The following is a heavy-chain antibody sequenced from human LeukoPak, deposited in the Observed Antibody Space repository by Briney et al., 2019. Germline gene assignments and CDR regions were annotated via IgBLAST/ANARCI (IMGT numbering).Heavy chain of an antibody. CDR1: GYSISSGYY. V-gene: IGHV4-38-2*01. D-gene: IGHD6-19*01. CDR2: IYHSGST. Sequence: SETLSLTCAISGYSISSGYYWGWIRQPPGKGLEWIGSIYHSGSTYYNPSLKSRVTISVDTSKNQFSLKLIPVTAADTAVYYCAKGPGYSSGWYLYWGQGTLVTVSS. J-gene: IGHJ4*02. CDR3: AKGPGYSSGWYLY.